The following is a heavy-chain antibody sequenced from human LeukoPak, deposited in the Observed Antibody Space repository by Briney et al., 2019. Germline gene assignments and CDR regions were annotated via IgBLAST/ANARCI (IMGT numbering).Heavy chain of an antibody. CDR2: VYFRGTT. V-gene: IGHV4-59*07. CDR1: GRSISSYY. J-gene: IGHJ4*02. D-gene: IGHD7-27*01. CDR3: ARSPGAPFDY. Sequence: SDTLSLPCTVWGRSISSYYWSWIRQPPGQGLEWIGYVYFRGTTNYNPSIKSRVTISVDTSKNQFSLKLTSVTAADTAVYYCARSPGAPFDYWGQGSLVTVSS.